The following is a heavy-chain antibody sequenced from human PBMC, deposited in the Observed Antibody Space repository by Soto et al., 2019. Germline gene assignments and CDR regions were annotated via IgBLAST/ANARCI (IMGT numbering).Heavy chain of an antibody. CDR3: ARDPGYGSGTISFDP. CDR2: IYSGGTT. CDR1: GITVSDKY. V-gene: IGHV3-53*01. D-gene: IGHD3-10*01. J-gene: IGHJ5*02. Sequence: EVQLVESGGGLIQPGGSLRLSCAASGITVSDKYMIWVRQAPGKGLEWVAVIYSGGTTYYADSVKGRFTISRDNSKNTLYLQMNSLRAEDTAVYHCARDPGYGSGTISFDPWGQGTLVTVSS.